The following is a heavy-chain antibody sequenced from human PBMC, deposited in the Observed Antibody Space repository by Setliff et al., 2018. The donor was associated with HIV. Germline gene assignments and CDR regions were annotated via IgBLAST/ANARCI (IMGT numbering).Heavy chain of an antibody. Sequence: SETLSLTCAVYGGAFNGYNWTWIRQSPGRGLEWIGEINHKGVTNYSPSLMRRATISAETSKNQFSLRLSSVTAADTALYFCTRAQIAAPRPFDYWGQGTLVTVSS. V-gene: IGHV4-34*01. CDR1: GGAFNGYN. J-gene: IGHJ4*02. CDR3: TRAQIAAPRPFDY. D-gene: IGHD2-21*01. CDR2: INHKGVT.